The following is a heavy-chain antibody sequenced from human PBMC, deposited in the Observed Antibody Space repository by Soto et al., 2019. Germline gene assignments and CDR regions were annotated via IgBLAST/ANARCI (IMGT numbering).Heavy chain of an antibody. Sequence: QVQLVESGGGVVQTGRSLRLSCAASGFTFSSYGMHWVRQAPGKGLEWVAVISKDGSVKYYADSVKGRFTISRDNSKNTLYLQMNSLGAEDTAAYYCTGEVASGYWGQGTLVTVSS. V-gene: IGHV3-30*03. D-gene: IGHD2-8*02. CDR3: TGEVASGY. CDR2: ISKDGSVK. CDR1: GFTFSSYG. J-gene: IGHJ4*02.